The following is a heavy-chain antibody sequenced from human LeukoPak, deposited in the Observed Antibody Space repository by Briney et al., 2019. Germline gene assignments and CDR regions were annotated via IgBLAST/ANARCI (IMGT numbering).Heavy chain of an antibody. CDR2: IYYSGST. J-gene: IGHJ4*02. CDR1: GGSISSYY. Sequence: PSETLFLTCTVPGGSISSYYWSWIRQPPGKGLEWIGYIYYSGSTNYNPSLKSRVTISVDTSKNQFSLKLSSVTAADTAVYYCARETIELYDNSGPIDYWGQGTLVTVSS. CDR3: ARETIELYDNSGPIDY. D-gene: IGHD3-22*01. V-gene: IGHV4-59*01.